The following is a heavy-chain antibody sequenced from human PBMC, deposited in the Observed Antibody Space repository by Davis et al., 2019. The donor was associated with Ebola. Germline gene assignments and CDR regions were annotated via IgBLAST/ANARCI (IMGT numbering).Heavy chain of an antibody. D-gene: IGHD3-16*02. CDR2: IYYSGST. J-gene: IGHJ5*02. CDR1: GDSISSSSYY. CDR3: ARFRDDYVWGSYRQNWFDP. V-gene: IGHV4-39*01. Sequence: SETLSLTCTVSGDSISSSSYYWAWIRQPPGKGLEWIGSIYYSGSTYYNPSLKSRVTVSVDTSKKQFSLNLKSVTAADTAVYYCARFRDDYVWGSYRQNWFDPWGQGTLVTVSS.